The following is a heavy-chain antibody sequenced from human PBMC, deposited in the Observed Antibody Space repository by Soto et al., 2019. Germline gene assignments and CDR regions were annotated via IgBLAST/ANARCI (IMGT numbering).Heavy chain of an antibody. Sequence: KVSCKASGGTFSSYAISWVRQAPGQGLEWMGGIIPIFGTANYAQKFQGRVTITADKSTSTAYMELSSLRSEDTAVYYCARGRGVKYYYDSSGYYPPGMDVWGQGTTVTVSS. D-gene: IGHD3-22*01. J-gene: IGHJ6*02. CDR1: GGTFSSYA. V-gene: IGHV1-69*06. CDR3: ARGRGVKYYYDSSGYYPPGMDV. CDR2: IIPIFGTA.